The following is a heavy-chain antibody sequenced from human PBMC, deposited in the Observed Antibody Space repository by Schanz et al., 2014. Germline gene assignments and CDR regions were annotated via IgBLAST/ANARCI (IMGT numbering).Heavy chain of an antibody. CDR2: INSDGGTT. J-gene: IGHJ4*02. CDR3: ARGTPFLCDY. Sequence: EVQLVESGGGLVHPGGSRRLSCAASGFTLSRHWMHWVRQRPGGGLVWVSRINSDGGTTDYADSVKGRFTISRDSARNSLYLQMSSLRAEDTAVYYCARGTPFLCDYWGQGTLVTVSS. D-gene: IGHD3-16*01. CDR1: GFTLSRHW. V-gene: IGHV3-74*02.